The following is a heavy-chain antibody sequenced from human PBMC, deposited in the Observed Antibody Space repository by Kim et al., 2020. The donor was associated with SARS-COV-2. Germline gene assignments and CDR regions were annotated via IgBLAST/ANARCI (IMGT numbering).Heavy chain of an antibody. CDR1: GYTFNNYY. CDR2: INPHGGST. CDR3: AREDPDYGSYGLSDRTYYFGH. D-gene: IGHD4-17*01. V-gene: IGHV1-46*02. Sequence: ASVKVSCRPSGYTFNNYYMHWVRQAPGQGLGWMGMINPHGGSTTYAQNFQGRLTVTSDTSTRMVYMDFSSLRFDDTAVYFCAREDPDYGSYGLSDRTYYFGHWGQGSLATVSS. J-gene: IGHJ4*02.